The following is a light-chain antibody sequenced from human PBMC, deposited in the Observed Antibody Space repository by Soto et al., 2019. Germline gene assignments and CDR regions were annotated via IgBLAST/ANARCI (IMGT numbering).Light chain of an antibody. V-gene: IGLV2-14*01. Sequence: QSALTQPASASGSPGQSITISCTGSRGDIGGTNYVSWYQQHTGKAPKLIIYDVTDRPARLSYRYSADNSGRTAALTISGLQPEYEAGDYCSAYSGRATQITFGAGTELTVL. J-gene: IGLJ2*01. CDR1: RGDIGGTNY. CDR2: DVT. CDR3: SAYSGRATQIT.